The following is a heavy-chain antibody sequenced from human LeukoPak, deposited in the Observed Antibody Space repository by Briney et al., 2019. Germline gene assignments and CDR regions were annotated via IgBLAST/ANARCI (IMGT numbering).Heavy chain of an antibody. CDR3: AKEITPYCSNGLCYTREAPFDY. D-gene: IGHD2-8*01. CDR1: GFTFSNYA. V-gene: IGHV3-23*01. J-gene: IGHJ4*02. CDR2: ISGSGGST. Sequence: GGSLRLSCAASGFTFSNYAMSWVRQAPEKGLEWVSSISGSGGSTNYADSVKGRFTFSRDNSKKMLFLQMNSLRAEDTAVYYCAKEITPYCSNGLCYTREAPFDYWGQGTLVTVSS.